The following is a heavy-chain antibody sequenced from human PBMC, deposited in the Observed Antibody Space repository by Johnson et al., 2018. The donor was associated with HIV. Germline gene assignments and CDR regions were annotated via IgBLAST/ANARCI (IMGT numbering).Heavy chain of an antibody. Sequence: VQLVESGGGLIQPGGSLRLSCAVSGFTFNSYAMSWVRQAPGKGLEWVSAISGSGANTYYADSVKGRFTISRDNSKNTLYLQMNSLRAEDTAVYYCAKAGQMVAATSAFDIWGQGTRVTVSS. D-gene: IGHD2-15*01. V-gene: IGHV3-23*04. J-gene: IGHJ3*02. CDR3: AKAGQMVAATSAFDI. CDR2: ISGSGANT. CDR1: GFTFNSYA.